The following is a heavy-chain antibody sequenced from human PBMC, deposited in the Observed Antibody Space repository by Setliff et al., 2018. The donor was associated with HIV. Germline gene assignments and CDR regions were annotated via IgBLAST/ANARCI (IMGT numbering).Heavy chain of an antibody. V-gene: IGHV1-69*10. CDR1: GGTFSSYA. Sequence: SVKVSCKASGGTFSSYAISWVRQAPGQGLEWMGGIIPILGIANYAQKFQGRVTITADESTSTAYMELSSLRSEDTAVYYCARGRSRYFDWLLSTLSYYFDYWGQGTLVTVSS. CDR3: ARGRSRYFDWLLSTLSYYFDY. J-gene: IGHJ4*02. CDR2: IIPILGIA. D-gene: IGHD3-9*01.